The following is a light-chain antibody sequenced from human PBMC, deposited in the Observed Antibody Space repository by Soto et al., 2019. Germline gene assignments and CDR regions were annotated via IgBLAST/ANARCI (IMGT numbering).Light chain of an antibody. Sequence: EIVLTQSPGTLSLSTGERTTISCRASQSVSSSYLAWYQQKPGQAPRLLIYGASSRATGIPDRFSGSGSGTDFTLTISRLDSEDVAVYYCQQYGSSRGITLGGGTKVDIK. CDR1: QSVSSSY. V-gene: IGKV3-20*01. CDR2: GAS. CDR3: QQYGSSRGIT. J-gene: IGKJ4*01.